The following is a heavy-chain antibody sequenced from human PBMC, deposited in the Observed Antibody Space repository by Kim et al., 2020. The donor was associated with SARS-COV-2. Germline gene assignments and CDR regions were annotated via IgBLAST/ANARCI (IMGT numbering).Heavy chain of an antibody. CDR1: GGSIRSGGKF. Sequence: SETLSLTCSVSGGSIRSGGKFWTWIRQHPAKGLEWIGYISYSGNSHYSPSLRSRVSISLQTSENQFSLELTSVTAADTAVYYCARGQPLDYWGQGIRSPSPQ. J-gene: IGHJ4*02. CDR2: ISYSGNS. CDR3: ARGQPLDY. D-gene: IGHD2-2*01. V-gene: IGHV4-31*03.